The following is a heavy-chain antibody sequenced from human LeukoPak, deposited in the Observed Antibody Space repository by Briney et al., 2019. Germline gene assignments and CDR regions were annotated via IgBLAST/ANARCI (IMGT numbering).Heavy chain of an antibody. CDR2: IFHSGST. V-gene: IGHV4-30-2*05. CDR3: AQDALRATFAFDI. J-gene: IGHJ3*02. Sequence: SETLSLTCTVSGGSISSGGYCWSWIRQPPGKGLEWIGDIFHSGSTYYNPSLKSRVTISVDTSKNQFSLKLSSVTAADTAVYYCAQDALRATFAFDIWGQGTMVTVSS. D-gene: IGHD3-16*01. CDR1: GGSISSGGYC.